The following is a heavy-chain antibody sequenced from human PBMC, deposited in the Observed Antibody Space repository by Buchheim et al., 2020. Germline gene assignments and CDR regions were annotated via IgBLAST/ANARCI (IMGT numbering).Heavy chain of an antibody. CDR1: GFTFSSYS. V-gene: IGHV3-48*01. Sequence: EVQLVESGGGLVQPGGSLRLSCAASGFTFSSYSMNWVRQAPGKGLEWVSYIISISGTIYYADSVKGRFTISRANAKNSLYRKMNSLRAEDTAVYYCASSYIGYYGMDVWGQGTT. CDR3: ASSYIGYYGMDV. CDR2: IISISGTI. D-gene: IGHD3-10*01. J-gene: IGHJ6*02.